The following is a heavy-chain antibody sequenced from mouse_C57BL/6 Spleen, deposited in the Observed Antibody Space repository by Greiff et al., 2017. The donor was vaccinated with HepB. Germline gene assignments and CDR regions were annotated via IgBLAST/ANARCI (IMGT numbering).Heavy chain of an antibody. J-gene: IGHJ3*01. CDR2: IDPENGDT. D-gene: IGHD1-1*01. V-gene: IGHV14-4*01. Sequence: VQLQQSGAELVRPGASVKLSCTASGFNIKDDYMHWVKQRPEQGLEWIGWIDPENGDTEYASKFQGKATITADTSSNTAYLQLSSLTSEDTAVYYCTTATTVARFAYWGQGTLVTVSA. CDR3: TTATTVARFAY. CDR1: GFNIKDDY.